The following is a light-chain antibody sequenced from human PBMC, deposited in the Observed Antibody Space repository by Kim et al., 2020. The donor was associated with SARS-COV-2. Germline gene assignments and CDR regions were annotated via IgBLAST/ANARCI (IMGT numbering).Light chain of an antibody. Sequence: LGQTVRITCQGDSLRTYYATWYQQKPGQAPILLLYADSDRPSGIPDRFSGSSSGDTASLTITGARAEDEADYFCNSRDSSGHHWVFGGGTQLTVL. V-gene: IGLV3-19*01. CDR2: ADS. J-gene: IGLJ3*02. CDR3: NSRDSSGHHWV. CDR1: SLRTYY.